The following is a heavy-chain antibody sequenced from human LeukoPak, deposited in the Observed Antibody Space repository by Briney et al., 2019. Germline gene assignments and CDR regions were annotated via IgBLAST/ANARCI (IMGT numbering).Heavy chain of an antibody. Sequence: GGSLRLSCAASGFTFSSYWMQWVRQAPGKGLVWVSRIDGDGSSTNYADSVKGRFTISRDNAKNTLYLQMNSLRAEDTAVYFCARGGAAAALDYWGQGTLITVSS. D-gene: IGHD6-13*01. CDR1: GFTFSSYW. CDR3: ARGGAAAALDY. J-gene: IGHJ4*02. V-gene: IGHV3-74*01. CDR2: IDGDGSST.